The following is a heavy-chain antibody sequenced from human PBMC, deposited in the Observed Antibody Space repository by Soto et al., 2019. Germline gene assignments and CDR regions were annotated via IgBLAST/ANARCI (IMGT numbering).Heavy chain of an antibody. Sequence: EVQLVESGGGLVQPGGSLRLSCAASGFTVSSNYMSWVRQAPGKGLEWVSVIYSGGSTYYADSVKGRFTIYRHNSKNTLYLHMNTLRADVTPVYYCARTGWGYCSSTSCYKGYYYYMDVWGKETTVTLSS. CDR2: IYSGGST. J-gene: IGHJ6*03. CDR3: ARTGWGYCSSTSCYKGYYYYMDV. CDR1: GFTVSSNY. V-gene: IGHV3-53*04. D-gene: IGHD2-2*02.